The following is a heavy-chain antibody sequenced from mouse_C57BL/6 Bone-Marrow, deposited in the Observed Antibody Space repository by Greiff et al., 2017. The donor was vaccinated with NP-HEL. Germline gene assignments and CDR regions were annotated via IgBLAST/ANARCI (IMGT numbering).Heavy chain of an antibody. CDR2: ISYSGST. CDR3: ARGGASNWDYYYAMDY. CDR1: GYSITSDY. V-gene: IGHV3-8*01. J-gene: IGHJ4*01. D-gene: IGHD4-1*01. Sequence: EVKLVESGPGLAKPSQTLSLTCSVTGYSITSDYWNWIRKFPGNKLEYMGYISYSGSTYYNPSLKSRISITRDTSKNQYYLQLNSVTTEDTATYYCARGGASNWDYYYAMDYWGQGTSVTVSS.